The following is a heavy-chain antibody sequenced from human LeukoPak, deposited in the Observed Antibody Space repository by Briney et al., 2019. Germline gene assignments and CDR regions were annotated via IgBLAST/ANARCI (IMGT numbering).Heavy chain of an antibody. CDR2: IYYSGST. Sequence: SETLSLTCTVSGGSISSSIYYWGWIRQPPGKGLEWIGSIYYSGSTYYNPSLKSRVTISVDTSKNQFSLKLSSVTAADTAVYYCARRVVPGGHIPGYFDLWGRGTLVTVSS. J-gene: IGHJ2*01. CDR3: ARRVVPGGHIPGYFDL. CDR1: GGSISSSIYY. V-gene: IGHV4-39*01. D-gene: IGHD3-3*01.